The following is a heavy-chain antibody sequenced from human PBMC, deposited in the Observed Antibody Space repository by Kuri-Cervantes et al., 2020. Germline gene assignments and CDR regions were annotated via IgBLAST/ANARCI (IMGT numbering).Heavy chain of an antibody. Sequence: SQTLALTCAVSDYSISSTYYWSWIRQHPGKGLEWIGYIYYSGSTYYNPSLKSLVTISVDTSKNQFSLKLSSVTAADTAVYYCARVGYSNYWFDPWGQGTLVTVSS. J-gene: IGHJ5*02. D-gene: IGHD4-11*01. CDR1: DYSISSTYY. CDR3: ARVGYSNYWFDP. CDR2: IYYSGST. V-gene: IGHV4-31*01.